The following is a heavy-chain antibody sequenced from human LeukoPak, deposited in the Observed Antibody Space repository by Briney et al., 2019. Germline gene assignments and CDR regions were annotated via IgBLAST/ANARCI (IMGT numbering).Heavy chain of an antibody. CDR2: VCSSGSTI. CDR1: GLTFRVYY. V-gene: IGHV3-11*01. J-gene: IGHJ3*02. D-gene: IGHD6-13*01. CDR3: ARDEAAGTEDDAFGI. Sequence: PGGSLRLACAASGLTFRVYYMGWGSDPPRGRGGCVSYVCSSGSTIYYADSMKGRSTISRDNANNSLYMQMNSLTAEDTAVYYCARDEAAGTEDDAFGIWGPGTTVTVSS.